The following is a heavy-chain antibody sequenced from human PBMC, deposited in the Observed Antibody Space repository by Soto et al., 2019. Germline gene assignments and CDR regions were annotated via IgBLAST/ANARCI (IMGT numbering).Heavy chain of an antibody. V-gene: IGHV6-1*01. CDR3: ARDLVVVVAATPRTKGDDAFDI. J-gene: IGHJ3*02. Sequence: SQTLSLTCAISGDSVSSNSAAWNWIRQSPSRGLEWLGRTYYRSKWYSDYAVSVKSRITINPDTSKNQFSLQLNSVTPEDTAVYYCARDLVVVVAATPRTKGDDAFDIWGQGTMVTVS. CDR2: TYYRSKWYS. CDR1: GDSVSSNSAA. D-gene: IGHD2-15*01.